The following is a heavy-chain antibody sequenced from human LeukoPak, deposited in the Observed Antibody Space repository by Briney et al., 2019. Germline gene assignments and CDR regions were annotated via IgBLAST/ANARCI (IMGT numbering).Heavy chain of an antibody. J-gene: IGHJ5*02. CDR1: GGTFSSYA. CDR3: ARAGRANYYGSGSPGGNWFDP. Sequence: GSSVKVSCKASGGTFSSYAISWVRQAPGQGLEWMGGIIPIFGTANYAQKFQGRVAMTRNTSTSTAYMELSSLRSEDTAVYYCARAGRANYYGSGSPGGNWFDPWGQGTLVTVSS. D-gene: IGHD3-10*01. V-gene: IGHV1-69*05. CDR2: IIPIFGTA.